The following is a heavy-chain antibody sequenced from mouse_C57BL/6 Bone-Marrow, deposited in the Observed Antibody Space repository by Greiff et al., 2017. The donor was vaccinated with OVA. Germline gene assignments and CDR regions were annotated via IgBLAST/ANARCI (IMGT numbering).Heavy chain of an antibody. CDR3: ARGDGSSYDWFAY. J-gene: IGHJ3*01. Sequence: EVILVESGGGLVKPGGSLKLSCAASGFTFSSYAMSWVRQTPEKRLEWVATISDGGSHTYYPDNVKGRFTISRDNAKNNLYLQMSHLKSEDTAMYYCARGDGSSYDWFAYWGQGTLVTVSA. V-gene: IGHV5-4*03. CDR2: ISDGGSHT. D-gene: IGHD1-1*01. CDR1: GFTFSSYA.